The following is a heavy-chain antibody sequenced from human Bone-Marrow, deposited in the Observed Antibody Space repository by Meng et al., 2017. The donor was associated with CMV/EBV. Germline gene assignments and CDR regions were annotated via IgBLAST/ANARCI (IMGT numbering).Heavy chain of an antibody. V-gene: IGHV3-23*01. J-gene: IGHJ6*01. D-gene: IGHD2-2*01. CDR3: AKMMGVVPHYYYGMDV. CDR2: ISGSGGST. CDR1: GFTFSSYA. Sequence: GESLKISCAASGFTFSSYAMSWVRQAPGKGLEWVSAISGSGGSTYHADSVKGRFTISRDNSKNTLYLQMNSLRAEDTAVYYCAKMMGVVPHYYYGMDVWGPGPTVTGSS.